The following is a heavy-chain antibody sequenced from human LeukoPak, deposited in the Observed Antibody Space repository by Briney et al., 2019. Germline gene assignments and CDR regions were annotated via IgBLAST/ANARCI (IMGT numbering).Heavy chain of an antibody. CDR2: IYYSGST. V-gene: IGHV4-31*03. CDR1: GGSISSGGYY. J-gene: IGHJ3*02. D-gene: IGHD3-10*01. CDR3: ARDNFGFGRGAFDI. Sequence: SETLSLTCTVSGGSISSGGYYWSWIRQHPGKGLEWSGYIYYSGSTYYNPSLKSRVTISVDTSKNQFSLKLSSVTAADTAVYYCARDNFGFGRGAFDIWGQGTMVTVSS.